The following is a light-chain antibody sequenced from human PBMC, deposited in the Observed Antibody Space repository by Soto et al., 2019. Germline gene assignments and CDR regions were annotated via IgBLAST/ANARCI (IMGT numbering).Light chain of an antibody. CDR3: QQNADFPYT. Sequence: DIQMTQSPSSLSASVGDTVTITCQASQDIGNDLKWYQQKPGKAPTLLVYDASDLEAGVPSKFSGSGSGTDFTFTINYLQPEDFATYYCQQNADFPYTFGQGTKLEIK. J-gene: IGKJ2*01. CDR1: QDIGND. V-gene: IGKV1-33*01. CDR2: DAS.